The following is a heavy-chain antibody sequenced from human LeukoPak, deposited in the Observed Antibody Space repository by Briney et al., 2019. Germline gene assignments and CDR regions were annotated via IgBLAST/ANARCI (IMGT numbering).Heavy chain of an antibody. CDR1: GYTLTELS. CDR2: FDPEDGET. Sequence: ASVKVSCKVSGYTLTELSMHWVRQAPGKGLEWMGGFDPEDGETIYAQKFQGRVTMTEDTSTDTAYMELSSLRSGDTAVYYCATDHHYCSSTSCYSWFDPWGQGTLVTVSS. V-gene: IGHV1-24*01. J-gene: IGHJ5*02. CDR3: ATDHHYCSSTSCYSWFDP. D-gene: IGHD2-2*02.